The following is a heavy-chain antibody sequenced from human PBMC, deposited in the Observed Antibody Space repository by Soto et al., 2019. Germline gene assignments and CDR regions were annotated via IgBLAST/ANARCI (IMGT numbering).Heavy chain of an antibody. Sequence: ASVKVSCKASGYTFSRFGISWFRQAPGQGLEWMGWISAYNGDTAYAQKFQGRVTLTTDTSTNTAYMELRSLGSDDTALYFCAHRAMIVGQHYFDYWGQGTLVTVSS. CDR2: ISAYNGDT. J-gene: IGHJ4*02. CDR3: AHRAMIVGQHYFDY. D-gene: IGHD1-26*01. CDR1: GYTFSRFG. V-gene: IGHV1-18*01.